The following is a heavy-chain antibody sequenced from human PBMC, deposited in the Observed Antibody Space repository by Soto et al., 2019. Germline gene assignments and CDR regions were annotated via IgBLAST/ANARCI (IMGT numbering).Heavy chain of an antibody. CDR3: AHIAYAWVLGGFEY. CDR1: GFSLSTTAVG. Sequence: QITLKESGPTLVKPTQTLTLTCTFSGFSLSTTAVGVGWIRQPPGRALEWLALIYWDDDKRYSPSLKSRLTIPKHTSKTQVVLNMTNMDPVDPAPSFCAHIAYAWVLGGFEYWGQGTLVTVSS. D-gene: IGHD3-16*01. V-gene: IGHV2-5*02. J-gene: IGHJ4*02. CDR2: IYWDDDK.